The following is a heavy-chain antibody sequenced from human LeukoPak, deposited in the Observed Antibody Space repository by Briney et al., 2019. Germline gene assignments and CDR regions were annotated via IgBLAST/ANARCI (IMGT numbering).Heavy chain of an antibody. CDR3: ARSYGSGSYFDY. J-gene: IGHJ4*02. Sequence: SETLSLTCAVYGGSFSGYYWSWIRQPPGKGLEWIGEINHSGSTNYNPSLKSRVTISLDTSKSQFSLKLSSVTAADTAVYYCARSYGSGSYFDYWGQGTLVTVSS. D-gene: IGHD3-10*01. CDR1: GGSFSGYY. CDR2: INHSGST. V-gene: IGHV4-34*01.